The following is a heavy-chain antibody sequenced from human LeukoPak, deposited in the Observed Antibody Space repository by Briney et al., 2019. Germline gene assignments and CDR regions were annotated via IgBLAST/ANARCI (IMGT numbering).Heavy chain of an antibody. CDR1: GFTFSSYS. D-gene: IGHD1-26*01. J-gene: IGHJ4*02. V-gene: IGHV3-21*01. CDR3: AKGVGASTPPFDY. Sequence: GGSLRLSCAASGFTFSSYSMNWVRQAPGKGLEWVSSISSSSSYIYYADSVKGRFTISRDNAKNSLYLQMNSLRAEDTAVYYCAKGVGASTPPFDYWGQGTLVTVSS. CDR2: ISSSSSYI.